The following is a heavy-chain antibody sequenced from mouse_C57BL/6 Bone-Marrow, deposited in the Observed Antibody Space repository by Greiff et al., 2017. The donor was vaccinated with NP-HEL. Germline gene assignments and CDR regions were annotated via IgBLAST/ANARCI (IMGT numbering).Heavy chain of an antibody. CDR1: GFNIKDDY. J-gene: IGHJ1*03. D-gene: IGHD1-1*01. CDR3: TTGVLLRRGYFDV. V-gene: IGHV14-4*01. CDR2: IDPENGDT. Sequence: EVQLQQSGAELVRPGASVKLSCTASGFNIKDDYMHWVKQRPEQGLEWIGWIDPENGDTEYASKFQGKATITADTSSNTAYLQLSSLTSEDTAVYYCTTGVLLRRGYFDVWGTGTTVTVSS.